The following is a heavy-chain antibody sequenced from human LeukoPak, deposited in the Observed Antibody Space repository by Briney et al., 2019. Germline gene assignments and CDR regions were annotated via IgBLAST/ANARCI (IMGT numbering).Heavy chain of an antibody. V-gene: IGHV6-1*01. CDR1: GDSVSSNSAA. D-gene: IGHD2-2*01. J-gene: IGHJ6*04. CDR3: ARLVVPAAPYLDYYYGMDV. CDR2: TYYRSKWYN. Sequence: SQTLSLTCAISGDSVSSNSAAWNWIRQSPSRGLEWLGRTYYRSKWYNDYAVSVKSRITINPDTSKNQFSLQLNSVTPEDTAVYYCARLVVPAAPYLDYYYGMDVWGKGTTVTVSS.